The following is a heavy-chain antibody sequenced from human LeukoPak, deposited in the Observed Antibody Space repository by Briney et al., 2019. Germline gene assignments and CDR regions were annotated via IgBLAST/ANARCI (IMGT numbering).Heavy chain of an antibody. V-gene: IGHV3-33*01. Sequence: GGSLRLSCAASGFTFSSYGMHWVRQAPGKGLEWVAVIWYDGSNKYYADSVKGRFTISRDNSKNTLYLQMNSLRAEDTAVYYCARDPATGYYYDDYWGQGTLVTVSS. CDR2: IWYDGSNK. J-gene: IGHJ4*02. D-gene: IGHD3-9*01. CDR3: ARDPATGYYYDDY. CDR1: GFTFSSYG.